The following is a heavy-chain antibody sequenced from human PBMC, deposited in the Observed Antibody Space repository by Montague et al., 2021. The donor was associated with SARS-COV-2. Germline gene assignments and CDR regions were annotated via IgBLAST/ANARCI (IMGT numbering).Heavy chain of an antibody. J-gene: IGHJ4*02. CDR3: ARIPVGSKYYFDF. CDR1: GDSVSSNIAT. D-gene: IGHD2-2*01. CDR2: TYYRSKWYN. Sequence: CAISGDSVSSNIATWNWIRQSPSRGLEWLGRTYYRSKWYNDYAEXVKSRITIDPDTSKHQFSLHLNSVTPEDTAVYYCARIPVGSKYYFDFWGQGTQVTVSS. V-gene: IGHV6-1*01.